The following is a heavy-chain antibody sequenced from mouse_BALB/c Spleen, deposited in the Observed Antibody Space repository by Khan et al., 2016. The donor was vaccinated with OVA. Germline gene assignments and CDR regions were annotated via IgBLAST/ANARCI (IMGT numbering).Heavy chain of an antibody. V-gene: IGHV5-6*01. CDR2: VSTGGHYT. CDR3: SRLAYYYDSEGFAY. Sequence: EVMLVESGGDVVKPGGSLKLSCAASGFTFSTYGMSWVRQTPDKRLEWVATVSTGGHYTYYPDTVKGRFTISRDNAKNTLYLQMSSLKSECTAMFYCSRLAYYYDSEGFAYWGQGTLVTVSA. J-gene: IGHJ3*01. D-gene: IGHD1-1*01. CDR1: GFTFSTYG.